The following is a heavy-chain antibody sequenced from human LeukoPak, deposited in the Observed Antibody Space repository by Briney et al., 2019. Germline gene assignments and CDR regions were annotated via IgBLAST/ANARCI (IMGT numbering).Heavy chain of an antibody. CDR2: ISGGGGST. CDR3: AKGGYCSSTSCYVGWFDP. D-gene: IGHD2-2*01. J-gene: IGHJ5*02. Sequence: GGSLRLSCAASGFTFSSYVMNWVRQAPGKGLEWVAVISGGGGSTYRADSVNGRFTISRDNSKNALFLQMNSLRAEDTAVYYCAKGGYCSSTSCYVGWFDPWGQGTLVTVSS. V-gene: IGHV3-23*01. CDR1: GFTFSSYV.